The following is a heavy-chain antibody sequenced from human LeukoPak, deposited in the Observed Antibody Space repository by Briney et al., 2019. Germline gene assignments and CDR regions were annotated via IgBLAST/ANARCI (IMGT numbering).Heavy chain of an antibody. J-gene: IGHJ4*02. D-gene: IGHD4-11*01. Sequence: GGSLRLSCAASGCTFSSYAMSWVRQAPGKGLEWVSAISGSGGSTYYADSVKGRFTISRDNSKNTLYLQMNSLRAEDTAVYYCAKVLRGLHRAFDYWGQGTLVTVSS. CDR1: GCTFSSYA. CDR3: AKVLRGLHRAFDY. CDR2: ISGSGGST. V-gene: IGHV3-23*01.